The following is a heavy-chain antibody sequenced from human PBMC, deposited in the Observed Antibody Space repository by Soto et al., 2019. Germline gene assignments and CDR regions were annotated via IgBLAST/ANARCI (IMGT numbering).Heavy chain of an antibody. D-gene: IGHD6-25*01. V-gene: IGHV6-1*01. CDR3: ARKNTAYGLDV. Sequence: SQTLSLTCVITGDSVSTNSASWNWIRQSPSRGLEWRGRTYYKSKWYNDYASSVKSRIIINADTSKNQVSFQWNSVTPVDTPIYDCARKNTAYGLDVWGEGTTITDSS. CDR1: GDSVSTNSAS. J-gene: IGHJ6*04. CDR2: TYYKSKWYN.